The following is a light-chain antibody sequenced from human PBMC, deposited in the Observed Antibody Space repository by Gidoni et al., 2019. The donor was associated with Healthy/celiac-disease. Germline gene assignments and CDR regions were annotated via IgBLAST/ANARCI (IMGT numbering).Light chain of an antibody. CDR2: GGS. CDR3: QQYNSWPYT. V-gene: IGKV3-15*01. CDR1: QSVSSN. J-gene: IGKJ2*01. Sequence: EIVMTQSPATLSVSPGERATLSCRASQSVSSNLAWYQQKPCQAPRPLINGGSSRATGITPRFSGSGSGTEFTLTISSLQSEDFAVYYCQQYNSWPYTFGQGTKLEIK.